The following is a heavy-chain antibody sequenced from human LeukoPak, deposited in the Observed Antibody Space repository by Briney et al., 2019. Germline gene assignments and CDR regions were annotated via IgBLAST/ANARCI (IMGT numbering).Heavy chain of an antibody. CDR3: ARVWEIAAAGTFSFDY. J-gene: IGHJ4*02. Sequence: ASVNVSCKASGGTFSSYAISWVRQAPGQGLEWIGIINPSGGSTSYAQKFQGRVTMTRDMSTSTVYMELSSLRSDDTAVYYCARVWEIAAAGTFSFDYWGQGTLVTVSS. V-gene: IGHV1-46*01. CDR1: GGTFSSYA. D-gene: IGHD6-13*01. CDR2: INPSGGST.